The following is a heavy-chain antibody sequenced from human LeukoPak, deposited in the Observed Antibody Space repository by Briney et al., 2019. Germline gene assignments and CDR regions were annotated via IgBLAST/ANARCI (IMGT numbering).Heavy chain of an antibody. D-gene: IGHD3-16*01. CDR3: ATRSEIGYYFDY. J-gene: IGHJ4*02. Sequence: SETLSLTCTVSGGSIISSSFWWGWIRQPPGKGLEWIGSIFYGGSTYSNPSLKRRVTISVDTSKNQFSLILTSVTAADTAVYYCATRSEIGYYFDYWGQGTLVTVSS. CDR2: IFYGGST. CDR1: GGSIISSSFW. V-gene: IGHV4-39*07.